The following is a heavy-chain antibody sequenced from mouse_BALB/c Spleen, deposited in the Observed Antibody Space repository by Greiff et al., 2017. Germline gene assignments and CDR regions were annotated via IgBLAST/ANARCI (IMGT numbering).Heavy chain of an antibody. CDR3: ALYYYGTRYFDV. V-gene: IGHV1-9*01. D-gene: IGHD1-1*01. CDR2: ILPGSGST. J-gene: IGHJ1*01. CDR1: GYTFSSYW. Sequence: QVQLQQSGAELMKPGASVKISCKATGYTFSSYWIEWVKQRPGHGLEWIGEILPGSGSTNYNEKFKGKATFTADTSSNTAYMQLSSLTSEDSAVYYCALYYYGTRYFDVWGAGTTVTVSS.